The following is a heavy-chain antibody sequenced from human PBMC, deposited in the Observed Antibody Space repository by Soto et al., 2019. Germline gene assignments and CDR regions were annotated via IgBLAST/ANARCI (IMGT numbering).Heavy chain of an antibody. J-gene: IGHJ6*03. CDR2: INPNGGVT. V-gene: IGHV1-2*04. D-gene: IGHD5-12*01. CDR3: ARESGGATATLDYYYFYMDV. Sequence: QVQLVQSGAEVRKPGASVTVSCRSSGDSFNDYYIHWVRQAPGQGFEWMGWINPNGGVTKYAQKFQGWVSMTRDTSIRTVYMQLSRLRSDDTAVYYCARESGGATATLDYYYFYMDVWGTGTKVTVYS. CDR1: GDSFNDYY.